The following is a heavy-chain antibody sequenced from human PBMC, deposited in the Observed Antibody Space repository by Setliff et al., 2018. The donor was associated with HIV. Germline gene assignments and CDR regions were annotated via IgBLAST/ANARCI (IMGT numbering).Heavy chain of an antibody. CDR1: GYTFTTYS. D-gene: IGHD6-19*01. J-gene: IGHJ6*03. V-gene: IGHV1-3*01. CDR2: INVGNGDT. Sequence: ASVKVSCKASGYTFTTYSLHWVRQAPGHSLEWMGWINVGNGDTKYSPELQGRISITRDTSANTAYMELSSLRSDDTAVYFCGRGESTAVAPVPHYYYMDFWGEGTTVTVSS. CDR3: GRGESTAVAPVPHYYYMDF.